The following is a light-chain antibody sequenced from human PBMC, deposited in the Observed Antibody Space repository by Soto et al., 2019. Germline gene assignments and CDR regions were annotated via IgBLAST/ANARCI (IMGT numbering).Light chain of an antibody. Sequence: DIPMTPSPSSLSATVGDRVTITCRASQSISSYLNWYQQKPGKAPNLLIYVASNLQGGVPPRFSGSGSGTECTLTISSLQPEELATYYCQQSYITPQTFGQGNKVEIK. CDR2: VAS. CDR3: QQSYITPQT. V-gene: IGKV1-39*01. CDR1: QSISSY. J-gene: IGKJ1*01.